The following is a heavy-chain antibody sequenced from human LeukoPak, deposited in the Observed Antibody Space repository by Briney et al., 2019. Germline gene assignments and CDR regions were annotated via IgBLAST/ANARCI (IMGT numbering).Heavy chain of an antibody. J-gene: IGHJ4*02. CDR1: GFTFSSYE. D-gene: IGHD2-8*01. Sequence: GSLRLSCVASGFTFSSYEINWVRQAPGKGLEWISHISISISTIYYADFLRGRFTISRDNAKNSVYLQMNSLRAEDTAVYYCARASGVSVPAGYWGQGTLVTVSS. CDR3: ARASGVSVPAGY. CDR2: ISISISTI. V-gene: IGHV3-48*03.